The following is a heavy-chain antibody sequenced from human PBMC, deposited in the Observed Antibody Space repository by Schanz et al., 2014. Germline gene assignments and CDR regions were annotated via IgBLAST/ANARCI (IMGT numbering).Heavy chain of an antibody. Sequence: QVQLQESGPGLVKPSQTLSLTCAVSGGSISSGGYTWSWIRQPPGKGLEWIGYIHQSGGTNYNPSLKSRVTILVDPSKTQFSLRLPSLTAADTAVYYCAKFLYDDPSWGQGTLVTVSS. CDR1: GGSISSGGYT. CDR3: AKFLYDDPS. V-gene: IGHV4-30-4*07. CDR2: IHQSGGT. J-gene: IGHJ5*02. D-gene: IGHD3-3*01.